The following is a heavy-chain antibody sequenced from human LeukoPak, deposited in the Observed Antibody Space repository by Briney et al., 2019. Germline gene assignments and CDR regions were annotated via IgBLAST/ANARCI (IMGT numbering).Heavy chain of an antibody. Sequence: KTSETLSLTCTVSGGSISSYYWSWIRQPPGKGLEWIGYIYCSGSTNYNPSLKSRVTISVDTSKNQFSLKLSSVTAADTAVYYCARLPDDSSGYDSAFDIWGQGTMVTVSS. J-gene: IGHJ3*02. V-gene: IGHV4-59*08. CDR2: IYCSGST. D-gene: IGHD3-22*01. CDR1: GGSISSYY. CDR3: ARLPDDSSGYDSAFDI.